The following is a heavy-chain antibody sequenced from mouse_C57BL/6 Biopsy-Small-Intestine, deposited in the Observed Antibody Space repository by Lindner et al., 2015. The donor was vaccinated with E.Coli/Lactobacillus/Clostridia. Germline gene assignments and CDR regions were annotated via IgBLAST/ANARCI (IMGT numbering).Heavy chain of an antibody. J-gene: IGHJ4*01. D-gene: IGHD2-3*01. CDR2: MDWSEA. CDR3: ARIYDGYYVEFDYAMDY. CDR1: GFSLTSYA. Sequence: VQLQESGPGLVAPSQSLSITCTVSGFSLTSYAISWGSPATRKGSGVAWSNMDWSEAQIIIQLSNPELSISKDNSKSQVFLKMNSLQTDDTARYYCARIYDGYYVEFDYAMDYWGQGTSVTVSS. V-gene: IGHV2-9-1*01.